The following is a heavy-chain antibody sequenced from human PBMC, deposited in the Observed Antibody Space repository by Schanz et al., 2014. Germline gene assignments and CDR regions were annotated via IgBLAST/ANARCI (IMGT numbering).Heavy chain of an antibody. D-gene: IGHD3-3*01. CDR2: ISSVGISK. V-gene: IGHV3-11*04. CDR3: ARDKGGYYPFDY. J-gene: IGHJ4*02. Sequence: VQLVESGGGLVKPGGSLRLSCAASGFTFSDYYMSWVRQAPGKGLEWVSYISSVGISKYYADPVKGRFTISRDSAKNSLYLQMNSLRAEDTAVYYCARDKGGYYPFDYWGRGTLVTVSS. CDR1: GFTFSDYY.